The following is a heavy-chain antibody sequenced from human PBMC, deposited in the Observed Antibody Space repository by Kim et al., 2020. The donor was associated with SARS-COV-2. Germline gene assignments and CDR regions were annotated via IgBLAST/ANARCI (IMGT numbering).Heavy chain of an antibody. CDR2: IYYSGST. CDR1: GGSISSSSYY. J-gene: IGHJ4*02. CDR3: ASYSSSWYAVGSSGSYFDY. D-gene: IGHD6-13*01. V-gene: IGHV4-39*07. Sequence: SETLSLTCTVSGGSISSSSYYWGWIRQPPGKGLEWIGSIYYSGSTYYNPSLKSRVTISVDTSKNQFSLKLSSVTAADTAVYYCASYSSSWYAVGSSGSYFDYWGQGTLGTVSS.